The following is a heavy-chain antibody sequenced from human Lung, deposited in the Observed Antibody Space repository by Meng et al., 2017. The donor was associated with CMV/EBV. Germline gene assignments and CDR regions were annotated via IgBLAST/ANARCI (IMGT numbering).Heavy chain of an antibody. Sequence: QVMLVQAGADVKKPGVSLKLSCATCGFTFTTYFMHWLRQAPGQGLQWMGLFNPNGDVTTYSPRFQGGITLTGDTSTSTLYMELSSLTSDDTAVYYCAREMPMTCYFDQWGQGTLVTVSS. CDR1: GFTFTTYF. CDR3: AREMPMTCYFDQ. J-gene: IGHJ4*03. V-gene: IGHV1-46*01. CDR2: FNPNGDVT. D-gene: IGHD3-22*01.